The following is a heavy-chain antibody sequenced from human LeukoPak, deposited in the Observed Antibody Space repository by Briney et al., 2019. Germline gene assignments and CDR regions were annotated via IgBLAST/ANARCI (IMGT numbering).Heavy chain of an antibody. V-gene: IGHV3-21*01. CDR2: ISSRSNYI. D-gene: IGHD3-22*01. CDR3: ARDRAVYSDSRGYYPDAFDI. J-gene: IGHJ3*02. Sequence: GGSLRLSCAASGFTFSSYNMNWVRQAPGKGLEWVLSISSRSNYIYLADSLKGRFTISRDNAKNSLYLQMNSLRAEDTAMYYCARDRAVYSDSRGYYPDAFDIWGRGTMVTVSS. CDR1: GFTFSSYN.